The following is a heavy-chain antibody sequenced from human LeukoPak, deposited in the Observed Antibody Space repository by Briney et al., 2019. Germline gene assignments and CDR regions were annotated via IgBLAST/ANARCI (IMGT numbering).Heavy chain of an antibody. J-gene: IGHJ4*02. CDR3: ARDLMGYYFDY. V-gene: IGHV3-7*01. Sequence: GGSLRLSCAASGFTFSSYWMSWVRQAPGKGLEWEANIKQDGSEKYYVDSVKGRFTISRDNAKNSLYLQMNSLRAEDTAVYYCARDLMGYYFDYWGQGTLVTVSS. CDR1: GFTFSSYW. D-gene: IGHD2-8*01. CDR2: IKQDGSEK.